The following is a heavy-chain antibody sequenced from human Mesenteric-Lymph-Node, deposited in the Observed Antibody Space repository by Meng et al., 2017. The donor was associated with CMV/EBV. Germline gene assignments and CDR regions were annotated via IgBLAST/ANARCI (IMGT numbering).Heavy chain of an antibody. V-gene: IGHV1-2*02. Sequence: ASVKVSCKASGYTFTSYDINWVRQAPGQGLEWMGWINPNSGGTNYAQKFQGRVTMTRDTSISTAYMELSRLRSDDTAVYYCARLTALLWFGDVRGYFDDWGQGTLVTVSS. J-gene: IGHJ4*02. D-gene: IGHD3-10*01. CDR3: ARLTALLWFGDVRGYFDD. CDR1: GYTFTSYD. CDR2: INPNSGGT.